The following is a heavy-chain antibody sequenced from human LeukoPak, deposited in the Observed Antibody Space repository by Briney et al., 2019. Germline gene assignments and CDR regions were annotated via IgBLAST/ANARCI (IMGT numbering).Heavy chain of an antibody. Sequence: GGSLRLSCEGSGLIFSNHWMSWVRQAPGKGLEWVSVIYSGGTTNYADSVKGRFTISRDNSKNTLFLQMNSLRAEDTAVYYCERGGYSSSWYHFGYWGQGTLVTVSS. CDR3: ERGGYSSSWYHFGY. CDR2: IYSGGTT. V-gene: IGHV3-53*01. J-gene: IGHJ4*02. CDR1: GLIFSNHW. D-gene: IGHD6-13*01.